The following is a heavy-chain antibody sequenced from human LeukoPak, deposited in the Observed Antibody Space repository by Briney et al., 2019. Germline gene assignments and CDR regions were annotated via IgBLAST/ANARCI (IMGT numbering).Heavy chain of an antibody. CDR3: ARVGLGVGSGRKASGFDP. Sequence: TGGSLRLSCAASGFTFTYFGMHWVRQAPGKGLEWVSSISSSSSYIYYADSVKGRFTISRDNAKNSLYLQMKSLRGEDTAMYYCARVGLGVGSGRKASGFDPWGQGTLVTVSS. V-gene: IGHV3-21*01. CDR1: GFTFTYFG. J-gene: IGHJ5*02. CDR2: ISSSSSYI. D-gene: IGHD3-10*01.